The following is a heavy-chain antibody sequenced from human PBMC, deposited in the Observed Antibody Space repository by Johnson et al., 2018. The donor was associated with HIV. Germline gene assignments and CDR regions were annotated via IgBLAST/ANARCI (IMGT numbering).Heavy chain of an antibody. J-gene: IGHJ3*02. CDR2: ISTSGTTI. CDR3: ARDGLHQLIDYGDYADRVWAVGATTAFDI. V-gene: IGHV3-11*04. Sequence: QVQLVESGGGLVKPGGSLRLSCAASGFTFRDYYMSWIRQAPGKGLEWVSYISTSGTTIYYADSVKGRFSLSRDNTKNSLYLTINSLRVEDTAVYYCARDGLHQLIDYGDYADRVWAVGATTAFDIWGQGTMVTVSS. D-gene: IGHD4-17*01. CDR1: GFTFRDYY.